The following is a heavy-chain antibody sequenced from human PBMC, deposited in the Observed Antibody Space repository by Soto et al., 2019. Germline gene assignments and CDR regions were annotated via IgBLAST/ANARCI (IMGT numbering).Heavy chain of an antibody. CDR1: GFTFSSYA. Sequence: GGSLRLSCAASGFTFSSYAMSWVRQAPGKGLEWVSAISGSGGSTYYADSVKGRFTISRDNSKNTLYLQMNSLRAEDTAVYYCAKGFIVVVITPVDAFDIWGQGTMVTVSS. CDR3: AKGFIVVVITPVDAFDI. J-gene: IGHJ3*02. V-gene: IGHV3-23*01. D-gene: IGHD3-22*01. CDR2: ISGSGGST.